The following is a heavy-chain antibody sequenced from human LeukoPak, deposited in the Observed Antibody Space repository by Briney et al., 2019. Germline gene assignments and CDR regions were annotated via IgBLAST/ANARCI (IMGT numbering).Heavy chain of an antibody. CDR2: IKQDGSEK. J-gene: IGHJ4*02. V-gene: IGHV3-7*01. CDR1: GFTFSSYW. CDR3: ARPCGTHDWYIDS. Sequence: GGSLRLSCAASGFTFSSYWMSWVRQAPGKGLEWVANIKQDGSEKYYVDFVKGRFTISRDNAKNSLYLQMNSLRAEDTAVYYCARPCGTHDWYIDSWGQGTLVTVSS. D-gene: IGHD3-9*01.